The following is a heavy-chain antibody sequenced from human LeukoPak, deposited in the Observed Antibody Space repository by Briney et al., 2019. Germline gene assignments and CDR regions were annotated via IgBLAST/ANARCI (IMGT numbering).Heavy chain of an antibody. Sequence: GESLKISCKGSGYSFTSYWIGWVRQMPGKGLEWMGIIYPGDSDTRYGPSFQGQVTISADKSISTAYLQWSSLKASDTAMYYCARVVGVSSSFVQYYFDYWGQGTLVTVSS. CDR3: ARVVGVSSSFVQYYFDY. J-gene: IGHJ4*02. V-gene: IGHV5-51*01. D-gene: IGHD6-6*01. CDR2: IYPGDSDT. CDR1: GYSFTSYW.